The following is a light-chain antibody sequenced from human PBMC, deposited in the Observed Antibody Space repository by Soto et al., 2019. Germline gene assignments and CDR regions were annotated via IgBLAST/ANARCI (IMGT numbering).Light chain of an antibody. J-gene: IGKJ5*01. V-gene: IGKV3-20*01. CDR3: QQYDSSPIT. CDR2: GTS. CDR1: QTVSRSY. Sequence: EVVLTQSPGTLSLSPGERATLSCRASQTVSRSYLAWYQQRPGQDPRLLISGTSRRATGIPDRFSGGGSGTDFTLTISRLEPEDFALYYCQQYDSSPITFGQGTRLEIK.